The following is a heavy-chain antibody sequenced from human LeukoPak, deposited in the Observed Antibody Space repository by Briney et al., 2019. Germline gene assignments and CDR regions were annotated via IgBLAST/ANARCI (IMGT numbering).Heavy chain of an antibody. V-gene: IGHV3-48*03. CDR2: ISSSGSTI. Sequence: PGGSLRLSCAASGFTFSSYEMNWVRQAPGKGLEWVSYISSSGSTIYYADSVKGRFTISRDNAKNSLYLQMNSLRAEDTAVYYCASITMTAHDYWGQGTLVTVSS. J-gene: IGHJ4*02. CDR3: ASITMTAHDY. D-gene: IGHD3-22*01. CDR1: GFTFSSYE.